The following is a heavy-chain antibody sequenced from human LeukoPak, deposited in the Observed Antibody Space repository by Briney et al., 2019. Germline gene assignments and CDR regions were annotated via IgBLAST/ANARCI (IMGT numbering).Heavy chain of an antibody. D-gene: IGHD6-19*01. Sequence: PGGSLRLSCAASGFTFSSYSMNWVRQAPGKGLEWVSSISSSSSYIYYADSVKGRFTISRDSAKNSLYLQMNSLRAEDTAVYYCARAGLTKQWLVQWYFDYWGQGTLVTVSS. J-gene: IGHJ4*02. CDR2: ISSSSSYI. CDR3: ARAGLTKQWLVQWYFDY. CDR1: GFTFSSYS. V-gene: IGHV3-21*01.